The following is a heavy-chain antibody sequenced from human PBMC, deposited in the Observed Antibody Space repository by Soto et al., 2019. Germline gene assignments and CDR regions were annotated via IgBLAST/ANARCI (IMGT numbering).Heavy chain of an antibody. D-gene: IGHD5-12*01. CDR2: INAGNGNT. CDR1: GYTFTSYA. V-gene: IGHV1-3*01. Sequence: QVQLVQSGAEVKKPGASVKVSCKASGYTFTSYAMHWVRQAPGQRLEWMGWINAGNGNTKYSQKFQGRVTITRDTSASTAYMELSSLRSEDTAVYYCARVGNGYSGYDRAFDIWGQGTMVTVSS. CDR3: ARVGNGYSGYDRAFDI. J-gene: IGHJ3*02.